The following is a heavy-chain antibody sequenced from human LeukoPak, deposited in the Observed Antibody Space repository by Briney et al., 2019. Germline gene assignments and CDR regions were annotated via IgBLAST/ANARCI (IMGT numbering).Heavy chain of an antibody. D-gene: IGHD1-26*01. CDR2: ISAYNGNT. J-gene: IGHJ4*02. Sequence: ASVKVSCKASGYTFTSYGIGWVRQAPGQGLEWMGWISAYNGNTNYAQKLQGRVTMTTDTSTSTAYMELRSLRSDDTAVYYCARDSRIVGATTVDYWGQGTLVTVSS. CDR3: ARDSRIVGATTVDY. V-gene: IGHV1-18*01. CDR1: GYTFTSYG.